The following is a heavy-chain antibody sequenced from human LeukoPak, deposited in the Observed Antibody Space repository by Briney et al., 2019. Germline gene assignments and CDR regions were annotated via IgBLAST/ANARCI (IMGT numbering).Heavy chain of an antibody. CDR2: INHSGST. D-gene: IGHD6-13*01. CDR3: ARGESIAAAGTSWFDP. J-gene: IGHJ5*02. V-gene: IGHV4-34*01. CDR1: GGSFSGYY. Sequence: SETLSLTCAVYGGSFSGYYWSWIRQPPGKGLEWIGEINHSGSTNYNPSLKSRVTISVDTSKNQFSLKLSSVTAADTAVYYCARGESIAAAGTSWFDPWGQGTLVTVSS.